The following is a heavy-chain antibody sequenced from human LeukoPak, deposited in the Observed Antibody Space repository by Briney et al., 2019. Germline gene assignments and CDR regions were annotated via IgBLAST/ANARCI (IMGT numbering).Heavy chain of an antibody. CDR1: GFTFSSYA. CDR3: ARKTGDC. CDR2: ISYDGSNK. D-gene: IGHD1-14*01. V-gene: IGHV3-30-3*01. J-gene: IGHJ4*02. Sequence: GGSLRLSCAASGFTFSSYAMHWVRQAPGKGLEWVAVISYDGSNKYYADSVKGRFTISRDNSKNTLYLQMNSLRAEDTAVYYCARKTGDCWGQGTLVIVSS.